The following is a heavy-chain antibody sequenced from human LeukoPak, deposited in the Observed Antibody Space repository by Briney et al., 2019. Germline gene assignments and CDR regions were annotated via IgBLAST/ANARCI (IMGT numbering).Heavy chain of an antibody. Sequence: GSLRLSCAASGFTFGSYGMHWVRQAPGKGLEWVAVIWYDGSNKYYADSVKGRFTISRDNSKNTLYLQMNSLRAEDTAVYYCAREGGRNVLMVYGSYYYGMDVWGQGTTVTVSS. CDR3: AREGGRNVLMVYGSYYYGMDV. J-gene: IGHJ6*02. CDR2: IWYDGSNK. D-gene: IGHD2-8*01. CDR1: GFTFGSYG. V-gene: IGHV3-33*01.